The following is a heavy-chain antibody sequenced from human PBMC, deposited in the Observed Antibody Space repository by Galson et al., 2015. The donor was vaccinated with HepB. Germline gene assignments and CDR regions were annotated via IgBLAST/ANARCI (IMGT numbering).Heavy chain of an antibody. V-gene: IGHV3-15*01. D-gene: IGHD6-6*01. CDR2: IKRKLDGGAT. Sequence: SLRLSCAASGFTFRNAWMNWVRQVPGQGLEWVGRIKRKLDGGATDYAAPVKGRFTISRDDSENMVYLQMNSLKTEDTAVYYCTTNIAAALYWYFDLWGRGTLVTVSS. CDR1: GFTFRNAW. J-gene: IGHJ2*01. CDR3: TTNIAAALYWYFDL.